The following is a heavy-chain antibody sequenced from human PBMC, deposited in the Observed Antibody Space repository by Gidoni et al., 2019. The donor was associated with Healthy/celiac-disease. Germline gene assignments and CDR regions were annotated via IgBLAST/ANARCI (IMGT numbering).Heavy chain of an antibody. CDR3: VSSGSLIDY. D-gene: IGHD1-26*01. J-gene: IGHJ4*02. CDR1: GFTVSSNY. V-gene: IGHV3-53*04. CDR2: IYSGGST. Sequence: EVQLVESGGGWVQPGGSVRRSCAASGFTVSSNYMSWVRQAPGKGLEWVSVIYSGGSTYFADSVKGRFTISRHNSKNTLYLQMNSLRAEDTAVYYCVSSGSLIDYWGQGTLVTVSS.